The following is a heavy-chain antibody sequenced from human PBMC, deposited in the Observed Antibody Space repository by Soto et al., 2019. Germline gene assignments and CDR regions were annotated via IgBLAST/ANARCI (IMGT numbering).Heavy chain of an antibody. CDR2: IYYIGST. CDR1: GGSISSFY. CDR3: ARGYCSGGSCYEFDP. J-gene: IGHJ5*02. D-gene: IGHD2-15*01. Sequence: PSETLSLTCTVSGGSISSFYWSWLWQPPGKGLEWIGYIYYIGSTNYNPSLTSRVTISVDTSKNQFSLKLSSVTAADTAVYYCARGYCSGGSCYEFDPWGQGTLVTVSS. V-gene: IGHV4-59*01.